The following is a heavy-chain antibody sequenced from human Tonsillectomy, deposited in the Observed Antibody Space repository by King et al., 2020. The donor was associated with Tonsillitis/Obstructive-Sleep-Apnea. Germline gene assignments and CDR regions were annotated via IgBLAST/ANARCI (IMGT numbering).Heavy chain of an antibody. CDR3: ARVTGMSYYFYGMDV. CDR2: LFYSGST. CDR1: GASISSFY. Sequence: VQLQESGPGLVKPSETLSLTCTVSGASISSFYWSWIRQPPGKGLVWIGYLFYSGSTNYNPSLKSRVTISVDTSKNQFSLKLTSVTAADTAVYYCARVTGMSYYFYGMDVWGQGTTVTVSS. V-gene: IGHV4-59*08. D-gene: IGHD7-27*01. J-gene: IGHJ6*02.